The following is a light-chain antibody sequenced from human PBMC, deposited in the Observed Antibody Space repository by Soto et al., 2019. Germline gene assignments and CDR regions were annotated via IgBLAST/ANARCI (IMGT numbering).Light chain of an antibody. CDR2: GAS. V-gene: IGKV3-20*01. CDR1: QSVSSSY. Sequence: EIVLTQSPGTLSLTRGERATLSCRASQSVSSSYLAWYQQKPGQAPRLLIYGASSRATGIPDRFSASGSGTDFTLTISRLEPEDFAVYYCQQYGSSPLTFGGGTKVEIK. J-gene: IGKJ4*01. CDR3: QQYGSSPLT.